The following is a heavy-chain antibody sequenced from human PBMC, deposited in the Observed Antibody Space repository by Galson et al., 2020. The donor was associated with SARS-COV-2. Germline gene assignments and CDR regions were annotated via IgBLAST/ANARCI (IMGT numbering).Heavy chain of an antibody. V-gene: IGHV7-4-1*02. D-gene: IGHD3-22*01. CDR2: INTNTGNP. CDR3: ARYWVYDSSGYHNWEGFDI. Sequence: ASVKVSCKASGYTFTSYAMNWVRQAPGQGLEWMGWINTNTGNPTYAQGFTERLVFSLDTSVSTAYLQISSLKAEDTDVYYCARYWVYDSSGYHNWEGFDIWGQGTMVTVSS. J-gene: IGHJ3*02. CDR1: GYTFTSYA.